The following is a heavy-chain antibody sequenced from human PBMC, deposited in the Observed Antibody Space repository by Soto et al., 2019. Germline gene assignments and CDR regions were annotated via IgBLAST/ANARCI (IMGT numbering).Heavy chain of an antibody. CDR1: GYTFTSYG. J-gene: IGHJ4*02. CDR2: ISAYNGNT. Sequence: GPVKVSCKASGYTFTSYGISWVRQAPGQGLDLIGWISAYNGNTNYAQKLQGRVTMTTDTSTSTAYMELRSLRSDDTAVYYFARVARYFDWLPQEYYFDYWGQGTLVTVSS. CDR3: ARVARYFDWLPQEYYFDY. D-gene: IGHD3-9*01. V-gene: IGHV1-18*01.